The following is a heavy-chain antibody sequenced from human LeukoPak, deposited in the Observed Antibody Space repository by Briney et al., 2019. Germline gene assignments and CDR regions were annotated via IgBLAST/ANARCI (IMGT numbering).Heavy chain of an antibody. Sequence: GGSLRLSCAASGFTFSSYWMHWVRQAPGKGLVWVSRINSDASSTTYADSVKGRFTISRDNARNTLYLQMNSLRADDTAVYYCARVPENNWFDSWGQGTLVTVSS. CDR1: GFTFSSYW. J-gene: IGHJ5*01. D-gene: IGHD1-14*01. V-gene: IGHV3-74*01. CDR2: INSDASST. CDR3: ARVPENNWFDS.